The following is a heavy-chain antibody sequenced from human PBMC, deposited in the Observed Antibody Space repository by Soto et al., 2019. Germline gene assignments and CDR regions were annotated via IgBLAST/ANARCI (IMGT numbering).Heavy chain of an antibody. CDR2: ISAHNGNT. J-gene: IGHJ4*02. Sequence: QVHLVQSGAEVKKPGASVKVSCKGSGYAFTTYGITWVRQAPGQGLEWMGWISAHNGNTNYAQKRQGRVTVTRDTPTSTAYMELRSLRSDDTAVYYCARGRYGDYWGQGDLVTVSS. CDR3: ARGRYGDY. CDR1: GYAFTTYG. V-gene: IGHV1-18*01. D-gene: IGHD1-1*01.